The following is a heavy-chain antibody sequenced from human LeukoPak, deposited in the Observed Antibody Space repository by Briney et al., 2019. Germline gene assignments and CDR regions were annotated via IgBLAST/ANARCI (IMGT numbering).Heavy chain of an antibody. Sequence: SETLSLTCTVSGGSISSGGYYWSWIRQHPGKGLERIGHIYYSGSSYYNPSLKSRVTISVDTSKNQFSLNLSSVTAADTAVYYCARLAGAYFDYWGQGTLVTVSS. V-gene: IGHV4-31*03. D-gene: IGHD7-27*01. J-gene: IGHJ4*02. CDR1: GGSISSGGYY. CDR2: IYYSGSS. CDR3: ARLAGAYFDY.